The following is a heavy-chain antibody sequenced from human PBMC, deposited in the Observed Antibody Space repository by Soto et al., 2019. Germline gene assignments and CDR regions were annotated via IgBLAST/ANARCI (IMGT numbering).Heavy chain of an antibody. CDR3: ARCGAYCSSTSCYYYYYYGMDV. D-gene: IGHD2-2*01. J-gene: IGHJ6*02. V-gene: IGHV5-51*01. CDR2: IYPGDSDT. Sequence: GESLKISCKGSGYSFTSYWIGWVRQMPGKGLEWMGIIYPGDSDTRYSPSFQGQVTISADKSISTAYLQWSSLKASDTAMYYCARCGAYCSSTSCYYYYYYGMDVWGQGTTVTVSS. CDR1: GYSFTSYW.